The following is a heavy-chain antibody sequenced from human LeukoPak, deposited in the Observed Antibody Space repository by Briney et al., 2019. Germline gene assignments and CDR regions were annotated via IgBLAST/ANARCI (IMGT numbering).Heavy chain of an antibody. CDR3: AKVPHLYYGSGSYQLDY. CDR1: GFSFTNYA. CDR2: ISGSGSST. D-gene: IGHD3-10*01. V-gene: IGHV3-23*01. J-gene: IGHJ4*02. Sequence: GGSLRLSCAASGFSFTNYALTWVRQAPGKGLEWVSAISGSGSSTYYADSVKGRFTVSGDNSKTALYLQMNSLRADDTAVYYCAKVPHLYYGSGSYQLDYWGQGTLVTVSS.